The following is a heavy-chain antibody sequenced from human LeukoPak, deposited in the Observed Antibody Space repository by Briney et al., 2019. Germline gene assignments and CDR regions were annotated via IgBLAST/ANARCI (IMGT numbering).Heavy chain of an antibody. D-gene: IGHD4-11*01. J-gene: IGHJ5*02. CDR3: ARASTVLNWFDP. V-gene: IGHV4-4*07. CDR1: SGSISTYF. CDR2: IYTGGST. Sequence: SETLSLTCTVSSGSISTYFWSWIRQPAGKGLEWIGRIYTGGSTNYNPSLTSRVTMSIHTSKNQFSLKLSSVTAADTAVYYCARASTVLNWFDPWGQGTLVTVSS.